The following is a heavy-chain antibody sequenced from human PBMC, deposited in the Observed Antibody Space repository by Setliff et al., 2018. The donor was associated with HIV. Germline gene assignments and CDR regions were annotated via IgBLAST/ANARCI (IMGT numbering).Heavy chain of an antibody. D-gene: IGHD4-4*01. V-gene: IGHV4-30-4*08. J-gene: IGHJ6*03. CDR2: IYYSGST. CDR3: ARVVYTYYYMDV. CDR1: GGSISSGNYY. Sequence: SETLSLTCTVSGGSISSGNYYWTWIRQRPGKGLEWIAFIYYSGSTYYSPSLKSRLTISVDTSKNQFSLNMTSVTAADTAVYFCARVVYTYYYMDVWGKGTTVTVSS.